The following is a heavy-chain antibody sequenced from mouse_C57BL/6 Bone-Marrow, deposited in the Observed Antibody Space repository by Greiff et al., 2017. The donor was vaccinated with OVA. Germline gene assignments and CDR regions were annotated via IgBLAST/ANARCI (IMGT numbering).Heavy chain of an antibody. CDR2: ISSGGSYT. J-gene: IGHJ4*01. V-gene: IGHV5-6*01. CDR3: ARHDYYGLRMDY. D-gene: IGHD2-1*01. Sequence: EVHLVESGGDLVKPGGSLKLSCAASGFTFSSYGMSWVRQTPDKRLEWVATISSGGSYTYYPDSVKGRFTISRDNAKNTLYLQMSSMKSEDTAMYYCARHDYYGLRMDYWGQGTSVTVSS. CDR1: GFTFSSYG.